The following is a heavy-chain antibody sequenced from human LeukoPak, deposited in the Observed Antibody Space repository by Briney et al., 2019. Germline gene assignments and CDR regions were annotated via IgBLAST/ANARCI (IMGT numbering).Heavy chain of an antibody. Sequence: ASVKVSCKASGYTFTGYGISWVRQAPRQGLEWMGWISAYNGNTNYAQKLQGRVTMTTDTSTGTAYMELRSLRSDDTAVYYCASITGTRSYYFDYWGQGTLVTVSS. CDR1: GYTFTGYG. J-gene: IGHJ4*02. V-gene: IGHV1-18*01. CDR2: ISAYNGNT. CDR3: ASITGTRSYYFDY. D-gene: IGHD1-7*01.